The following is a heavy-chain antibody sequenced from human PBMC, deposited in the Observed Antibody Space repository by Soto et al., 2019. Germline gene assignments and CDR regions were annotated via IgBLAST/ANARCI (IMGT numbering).Heavy chain of an antibody. CDR1: GYSFTSYG. Sequence: ASLKVSCKTSGYSFTSYGLSWVRQAPGQRPEWMGWISGHNGITNFAQKFQDRVTMTTDTSTTTAYMELRSLTSDDTAVYYCAREEWTTVNAIDYWGQGTLVNVSS. CDR2: ISGHNGIT. CDR3: AREEWTTVNAIDY. D-gene: IGHD4-17*01. J-gene: IGHJ4*02. V-gene: IGHV1-18*01.